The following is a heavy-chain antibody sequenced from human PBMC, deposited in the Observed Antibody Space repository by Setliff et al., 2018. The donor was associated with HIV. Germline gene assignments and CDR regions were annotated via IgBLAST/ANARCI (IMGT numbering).Heavy chain of an antibody. J-gene: IGHJ4*02. V-gene: IGHV4-34*01. CDR1: GESFSGYF. D-gene: IGHD1-20*01. CDR2: INHSGST. CDR3: ATGITMAPDY. Sequence: SETLSLTCAVYGESFSGYFWSWIRQPPGKGLEWIGEINHSGSTNYNPSLKGRVSISVATSKNQFSLKLSSVTAADTAVYYCATGITMAPDYWGQGSLVTVSS.